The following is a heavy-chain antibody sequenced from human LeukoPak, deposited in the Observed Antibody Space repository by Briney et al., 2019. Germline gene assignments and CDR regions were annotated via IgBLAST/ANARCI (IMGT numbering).Heavy chain of an antibody. J-gene: IGHJ6*03. CDR3: ARLTKNDSGSFRFGKKKRGYMDV. V-gene: IGHV4-39*07. D-gene: IGHD3-10*01. Sequence: SETLSLTCTISGGSISSSSYYWGWIRQPPGKGLEWIGEINHSGSTNYNPSLKSRVTISVDTSKNQFSLKLSSVTAADTAVYYCARLTKNDSGSFRFGKKKRGYMDVWGKGTTVTISS. CDR1: GGSISSSSYY. CDR2: INHSGST.